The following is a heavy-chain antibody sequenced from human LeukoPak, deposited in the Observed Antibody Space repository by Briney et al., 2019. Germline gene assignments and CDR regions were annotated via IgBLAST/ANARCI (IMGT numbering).Heavy chain of an antibody. J-gene: IGHJ3*02. D-gene: IGHD3-10*01. Sequence: GGSLSLSCAASVFTFYDYAMHCVRDAPGRGLECFSCIRWKSGSIGYADYVKGRFTISRDNAKNAMYLQKNSLRAEDTALYYCAKARTSDYYGSGRKAFDIWGQGTMVTVSS. CDR3: AKARTSDYYGSGRKAFDI. V-gene: IGHV3-9*01. CDR2: IRWKSGSI. CDR1: VFTFYDYA.